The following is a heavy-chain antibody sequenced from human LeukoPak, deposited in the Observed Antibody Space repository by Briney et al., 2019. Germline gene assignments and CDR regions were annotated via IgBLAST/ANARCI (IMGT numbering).Heavy chain of an antibody. CDR3: ARLSEYCSSTSCYD. V-gene: IGHV1-2*06. CDR1: GYTFTGYY. J-gene: IGHJ4*02. Sequence: GASVKVSCKASGYTFTGYYMHWMRQAPGQGLEWMGRINPNSGGTNYAQKFQGRVTMTRDTSISTAYMELSRLRSDDTAVYYCARLSEYCSSTSCYDWGQGTLVTVSS. CDR2: INPNSGGT. D-gene: IGHD2-2*01.